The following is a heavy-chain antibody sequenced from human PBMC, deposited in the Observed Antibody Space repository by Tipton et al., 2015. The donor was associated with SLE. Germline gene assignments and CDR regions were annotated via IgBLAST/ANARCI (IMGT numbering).Heavy chain of an antibody. CDR2: IYSSGRT. J-gene: IGHJ3*02. D-gene: IGHD4-17*01. CDR1: GGSITSGNFF. V-gene: IGHV4-61*09. CDR3: VRGFGDYVGGAFDI. Sequence: TLSLTCTVSGGSITSGNFFWTWIRKTAGRGLEWIGHIYSSGRTSYNPSLKSRVNISVDTSQNQFSLKVNSVTAADTAVYFCVRGFGDYVGGAFDIWGQGTIVTVSS.